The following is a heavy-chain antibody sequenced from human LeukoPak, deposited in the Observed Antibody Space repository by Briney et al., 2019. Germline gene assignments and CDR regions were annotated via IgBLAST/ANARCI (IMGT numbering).Heavy chain of an antibody. D-gene: IGHD2-15*01. V-gene: IGHV3-7*01. CDR2: IKQDGSEK. J-gene: IGHJ3*02. Sequence: GGSLSLSCAASGFTFSSYWMSWVRQAPGKGLEWVANIKQDGSEKYYVDSVKGRFTISRDNAKNSLYLQMNSLRAEDTAVYYCARDRVVGAFDIWGQGTMVTVSS. CDR1: GFTFSSYW. CDR3: ARDRVVGAFDI.